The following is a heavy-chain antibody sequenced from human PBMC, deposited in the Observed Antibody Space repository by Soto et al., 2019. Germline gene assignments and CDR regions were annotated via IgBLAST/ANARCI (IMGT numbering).Heavy chain of an antibody. CDR3: ARGSSRWDY. D-gene: IGHD6-13*01. CDR2: IYSGGRN. CDR1: GGSISSFH. J-gene: IGHJ4*01. V-gene: IGHV4-4*07. Sequence: PSETLCLSCPVPGGSISSFHWSWMRQPAGRGLEWIGRIYSGGRNNYNPSLKSRVTMSVDTSKNQLSLRLSSVTAADTAMYYCARGSSRWDYWGQGTLVTVSS.